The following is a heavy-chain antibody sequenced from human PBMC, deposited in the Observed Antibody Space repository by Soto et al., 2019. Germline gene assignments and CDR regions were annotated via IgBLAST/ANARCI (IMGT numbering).Heavy chain of an antibody. V-gene: IGHV3-33*01. CDR3: AREKGGYYVDAFDI. CDR2: IWYDGSNK. CDR1: GFTFSSYG. J-gene: IGHJ3*02. D-gene: IGHD3-10*01. Sequence: VQLVESGGGVVQPGRSLRLSCAASGFTFSSYGMHWVRQAPGKGLEWVAVIWYDGSNKYYADSVKGRFTISRDNSKNTLYLQMNSLRAEDTAVYYCAREKGGYYVDAFDIWGQGTMVTVSS.